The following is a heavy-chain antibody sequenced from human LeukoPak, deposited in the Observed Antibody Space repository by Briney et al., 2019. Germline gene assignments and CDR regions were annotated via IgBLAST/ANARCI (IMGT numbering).Heavy chain of an antibody. J-gene: IGHJ1*01. D-gene: IGHD6-19*01. Sequence: GGSLRLSCVASGFTVSSNYMSWVRQAPGKGLEWVSCIYSDGSTYYADSVKGRFTISRDNSKNTLYLQMNSLRAEDTAVYYCARDVAVASFQHWGQGTLATVSS. CDR2: IYSDGST. CDR3: ARDVAVASFQH. CDR1: GFTVSSNY. V-gene: IGHV3-66*01.